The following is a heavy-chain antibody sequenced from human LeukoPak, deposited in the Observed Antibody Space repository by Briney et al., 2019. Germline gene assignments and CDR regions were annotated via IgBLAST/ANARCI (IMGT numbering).Heavy chain of an antibody. V-gene: IGHV3-30-3*01. CDR3: ARESFYFDAVSFDY. Sequence: GRSLRLSCAASGFTFSSYAMHWVRQAPGKGLEWVAVISYDGSNKYYADSVKGRFTISRDNSKNTLYLQMNSLRAEDTAVYYCARESFYFDAVSFDYWGQGTLVTVSS. CDR1: GFTFSSYA. D-gene: IGHD3-9*01. J-gene: IGHJ4*02. CDR2: ISYDGSNK.